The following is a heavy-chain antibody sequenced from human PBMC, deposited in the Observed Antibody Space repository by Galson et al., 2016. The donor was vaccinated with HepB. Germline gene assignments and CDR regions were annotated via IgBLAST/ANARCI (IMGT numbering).Heavy chain of an antibody. Sequence: ETLSLTCTVSGDSVSNIHYFWSWIRQPPGKGLEWIGYIYYTGATRDNPSLNSRFTISIDTSKNEFSLKVTSVTAADTAVYYCARDSVGSGSLGKWGQGTLVTVSS. CDR1: GDSVSNIHYF. D-gene: IGHD3-10*01. J-gene: IGHJ4*02. V-gene: IGHV4-61*01. CDR3: ARDSVGSGSLGK. CDR2: IYYTGAT.